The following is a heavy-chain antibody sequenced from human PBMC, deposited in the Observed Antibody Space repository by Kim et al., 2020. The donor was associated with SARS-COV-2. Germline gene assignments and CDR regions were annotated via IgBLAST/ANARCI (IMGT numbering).Heavy chain of an antibody. CDR2: IRKQSNNYTT. V-gene: IGHV3-72*01. D-gene: IGHD3-10*01. CDR1: GFTFSDHY. Sequence: GGSLRLSCAASGFTFSDHYMDWVRQAPGKGLEWVGRIRKQSNNYTTEYAASVKGRFTISRDDSTASLYLQMNSLKAEDTAVYYCTRARLYADSGNVYYYFDSWGQGTLVTVSS. CDR3: TRARLYADSGNVYYYFDS. J-gene: IGHJ4*02.